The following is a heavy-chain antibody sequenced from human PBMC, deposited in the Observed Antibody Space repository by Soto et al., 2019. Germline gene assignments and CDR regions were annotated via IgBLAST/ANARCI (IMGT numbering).Heavy chain of an antibody. J-gene: IGHJ4*02. V-gene: IGHV3-23*01. Sequence: EVQLLESGGGLVQPGGSLRLSCAASGFTFSSYAMNCVRQAPGKGLEWVSTISGSGDNTYYADSVKGRFTISRDNSKNTLYLQMNSLRAEDTALYYCTKVGGTSLPPIPVDYWGQGTQVTVSS. CDR2: ISGSGDNT. CDR1: GFTFSSYA. D-gene: IGHD2-2*02. CDR3: TKVGGTSLPPIPVDY.